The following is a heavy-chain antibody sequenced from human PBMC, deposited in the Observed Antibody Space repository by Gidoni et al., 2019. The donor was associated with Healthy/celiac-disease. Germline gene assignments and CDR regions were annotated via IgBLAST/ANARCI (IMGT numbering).Heavy chain of an antibody. Sequence: EVQLLESGGGLVQPGGSLRLSCAASGFTCSSYAMSWVRQAPGKGLEWVSALSGSGGSTYYADSVKGRFTISRDNSKNTLYLQMNSLRAEDTAVYYCAKGKGGAFAMIVVATYDYWGQGTLVTVSS. J-gene: IGHJ4*02. D-gene: IGHD3-22*01. CDR1: GFTCSSYA. CDR2: LSGSGGST. CDR3: AKGKGGAFAMIVVATYDY. V-gene: IGHV3-23*01.